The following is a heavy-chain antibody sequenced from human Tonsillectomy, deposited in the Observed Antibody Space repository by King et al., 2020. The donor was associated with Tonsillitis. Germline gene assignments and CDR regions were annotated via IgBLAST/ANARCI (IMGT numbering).Heavy chain of an antibody. CDR2: ISGRGGST. D-gene: IGHD6-13*01. J-gene: IGHJ4*02. CDR3: AKHVQDSWSVYDY. Sequence: VQLVESGGGLVQPGGSLRLSCAASGFTFSSYAMSWVRQAPGKGLEWVSAISGRGGSTYYADSVKGRFTISRDNSKNTLYLQMNSLRAEDTAVFYCAKHVQDSWSVYDYWGQGTLVTVSS. V-gene: IGHV3-23*04. CDR1: GFTFSSYA.